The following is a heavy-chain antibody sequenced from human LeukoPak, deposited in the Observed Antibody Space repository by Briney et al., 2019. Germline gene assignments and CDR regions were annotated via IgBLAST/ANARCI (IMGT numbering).Heavy chain of an antibody. CDR2: IYHSGST. CDR3: ARLAGSSGSYQSWFDP. J-gene: IGHJ5*02. D-gene: IGHD1-26*01. V-gene: IGHV4-30-2*01. CDR1: GGSISSGGYY. Sequence: SETLSLTCTVSGGSISSGGYYWTWIRQPPGKGLEWIGNIYHSGSTYYNPSLKSRLTISVDRSKNQFSLKLSSVTAADTAVYYCARLAGSSGSYQSWFDPWGQGTLVTVSS.